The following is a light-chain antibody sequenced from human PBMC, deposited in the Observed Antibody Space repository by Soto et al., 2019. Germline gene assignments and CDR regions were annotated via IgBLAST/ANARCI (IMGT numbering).Light chain of an antibody. CDR3: HQYDGWPYT. Sequence: DIVVTQSPDSLPVSLGQRATINCKSSKSVLSTSNNKNFLGWYQQKPGQPPKLLIYSASTRASGVPDRFSGSGSGTDFTLTIDDLQAEDVAVYYCHQYDGWPYTFGQGTRLDIK. CDR2: SAS. CDR1: KSVLSTSNNKNF. V-gene: IGKV4-1*01. J-gene: IGKJ2*01.